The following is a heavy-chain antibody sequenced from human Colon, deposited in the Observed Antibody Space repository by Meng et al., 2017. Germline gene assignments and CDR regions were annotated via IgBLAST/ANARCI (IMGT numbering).Heavy chain of an antibody. J-gene: IGHJ4*02. CDR1: GFTFSNYG. CDR3: AGGPAWLQFDY. D-gene: IGHD5-24*01. CDR2: IWYDGSKR. V-gene: IGHV3-33*01. Sequence: GESLKISCATSGFTFSNYGMHWVRQAPGKGLEWVAVIWYDGSKRYYADSVKGRFTISRDNSKNTLYLQMNSLRAEDTAVYYCAGGPAWLQFDYWGQGTRVT.